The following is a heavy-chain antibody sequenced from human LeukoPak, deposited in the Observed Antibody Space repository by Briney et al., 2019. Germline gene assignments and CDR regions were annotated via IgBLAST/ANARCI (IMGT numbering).Heavy chain of an antibody. J-gene: IGHJ4*02. CDR3: ARSGRYQIY. CDR2: INDSGTT. V-gene: IGHV4-34*01. Sequence: SETLSLTCAVYGGSFSGYYWSWIRQPPGKGLEWIGEINDSGTTNYDPSLKSRVTISEDTFRNQFSLKLSSVTAADTAVYYCARSGRYQIYWGRGTLVTVSS. D-gene: IGHD3-10*01. CDR1: GGSFSGYY.